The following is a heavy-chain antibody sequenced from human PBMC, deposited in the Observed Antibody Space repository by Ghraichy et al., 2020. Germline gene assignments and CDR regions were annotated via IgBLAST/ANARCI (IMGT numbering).Heavy chain of an antibody. CDR2: TYYRSKWYN. CDR1: GDSVSSNSAA. J-gene: IGHJ6*02. V-gene: IGHV6-1*01. CDR3: ARDHNSPQTTVVTPGSYCYGMDV. D-gene: IGHD4-23*01. Sequence: SQTLSLTCAISGDSVSSNSAAWNWIRQSPSRGLEWLGRTYYRSKWYNDYAVSVKSRISINPDTSKNQFSLQLNSVTPEDTAVYYCARDHNSPQTTVVTPGSYCYGMDVWGQGTTVTVSS.